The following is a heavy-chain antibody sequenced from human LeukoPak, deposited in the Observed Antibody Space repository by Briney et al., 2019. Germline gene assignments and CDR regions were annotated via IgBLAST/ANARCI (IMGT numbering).Heavy chain of an antibody. J-gene: IGHJ4*02. CDR1: GYTFTSYY. D-gene: IGHD5-24*01. CDR3: ATHRRDGYNYRYYFDY. Sequence: ASVKVSCKASGYTFTSYYMHWVRQAPGQGLEWMGIINPSGGSTSYAQKFQGRVTITTDESTSTAYMELSSLRSEDTAVYYCATHRRDGYNYRYYFDYWGQGTLVTVSS. V-gene: IGHV1-46*01. CDR2: INPSGGST.